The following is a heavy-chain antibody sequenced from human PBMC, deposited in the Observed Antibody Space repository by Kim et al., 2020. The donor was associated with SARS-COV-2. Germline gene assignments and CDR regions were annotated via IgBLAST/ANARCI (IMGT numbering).Heavy chain of an antibody. CDR3: AGTARGANFDY. J-gene: IGHJ4*02. D-gene: IGHD1-26*01. V-gene: IGHV4-4*09. Sequence: TYNPSLRGRVTISVDTSKNQVSLKLGSVTAADTAVYYCAGTARGANFDYWGRGALVTVSS.